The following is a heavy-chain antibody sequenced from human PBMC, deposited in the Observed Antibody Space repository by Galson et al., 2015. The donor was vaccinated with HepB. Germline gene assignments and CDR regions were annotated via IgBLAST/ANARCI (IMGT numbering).Heavy chain of an antibody. CDR2: ILPIIGTA. J-gene: IGHJ4*02. D-gene: IGHD1-26*01. CDR3: ARAPVTGGYSPAGY. Sequence: SVKVSCKASGGTFSSYAISWARQAPGQGLEWMGGILPIIGTANYAQKFQGRVTITANESTSTAYMELSSLRSEDTAEYYCARAPVTGGYSPAGYWGQGTLVTVSS. CDR1: GGTFSSYA. V-gene: IGHV1-69*13.